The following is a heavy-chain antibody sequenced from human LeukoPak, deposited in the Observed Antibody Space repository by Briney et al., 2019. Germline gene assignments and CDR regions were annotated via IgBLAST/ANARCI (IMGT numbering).Heavy chain of an antibody. CDR3: ARDGHSGYDHKYNWFDP. D-gene: IGHD5-12*01. J-gene: IGHJ5*02. CDR2: INPSGGST. Sequence: ASVKVSCKASGYTFTSYAMHWVRQAPGQGLEWMGIINPSGGSTSYAQKFQGKVTMTRDTSTSTVYMELSSLRSEDTAVYYCARDGHSGYDHKYNWFDPWGQGTLVTVSS. CDR1: GYTFTSYA. V-gene: IGHV1-46*01.